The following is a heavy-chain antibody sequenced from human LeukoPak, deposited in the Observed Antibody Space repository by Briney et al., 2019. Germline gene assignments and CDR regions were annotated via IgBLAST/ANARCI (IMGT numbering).Heavy chain of an antibody. Sequence: SVKVSCKASGGTFSNYAISWVRQAPGQGLEWMGGIIPIFGTANYAQKFRGRVTITADKSTRTAYMELSSLRSVDTAVYYCARDAPSMGYDYWGRGTLVTVSS. CDR2: IIPIFGTA. CDR1: GGTFSNYA. D-gene: IGHD2-8*01. CDR3: ARDAPSMGYDY. V-gene: IGHV1-69*06. J-gene: IGHJ4*02.